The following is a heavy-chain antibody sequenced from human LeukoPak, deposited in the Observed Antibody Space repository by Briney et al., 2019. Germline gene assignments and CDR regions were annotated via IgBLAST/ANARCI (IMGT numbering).Heavy chain of an antibody. CDR1: GFTFCSYG. CDR2: ISYGGSNK. CDR3: VTTNYDFWSGYDGWALRFDP. Sequence: PGGSLRLSCAASGFTFCSYGMHWVRQAPGKGLEWVAVISYGGSNKYYADSVKGRFTISRDNSKNTLYLQMNSLRAEDTAGYYCVTTNYDFWSGYDGWALRFDPWREPTLVSVRS. V-gene: IGHV3-30*03. D-gene: IGHD3-3*01. J-gene: IGHJ5*02.